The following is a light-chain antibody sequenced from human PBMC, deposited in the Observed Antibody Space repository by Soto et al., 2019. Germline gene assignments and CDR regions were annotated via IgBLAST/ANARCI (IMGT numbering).Light chain of an antibody. V-gene: IGLV1-40*01. Sequence: QSVLTQPPSVSGAPGQRVAISCTGSSSNIGAEYDVHWYQQLPGTAPKRLIYGDNNRPSGVPDRFSGSKSGTSASLAITGLQPEDEADYYCSSYIPNSVIFGGGTKLTVL. CDR2: GDN. J-gene: IGLJ2*01. CDR1: SSNIGAEYD. CDR3: SSYIPNSVI.